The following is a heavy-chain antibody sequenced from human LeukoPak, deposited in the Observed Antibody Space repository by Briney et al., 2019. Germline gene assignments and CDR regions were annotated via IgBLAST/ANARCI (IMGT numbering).Heavy chain of an antibody. V-gene: IGHV3-11*01. J-gene: IGHJ4*02. CDR3: AREPEYCGGDCYSAYFDY. D-gene: IGHD2-21*02. CDR2: ISSSGSTI. Sequence: GGSLRLSCAASGFTFSDYYMSWIRQAPGQGLEWVSYISSSGSTIYYADSVKGRFTISRDNAKNSLYLQMKSLRAEDTAVYYCAREPEYCGGDCYSAYFDYWGQGTLVTVSS. CDR1: GFTFSDYY.